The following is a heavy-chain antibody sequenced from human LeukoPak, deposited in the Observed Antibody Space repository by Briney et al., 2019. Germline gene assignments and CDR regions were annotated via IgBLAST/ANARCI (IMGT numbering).Heavy chain of an antibody. CDR1: GGSISSGTYY. CDR2: IYTSGST. J-gene: IGHJ6*03. CDR3: ARVTADDYYYYYMDV. Sequence: SQTLSLTCTVSGGSISSGTYYWSWIRQPAGKGLEWVGRIYTSGSTDYNPSLKSRVTISVDTSKNQFSLKLSSVTAADTAVYYCARVTADDYYYYYMDVWGKGTTVTISS. V-gene: IGHV4-61*02. D-gene: IGHD1-20*01.